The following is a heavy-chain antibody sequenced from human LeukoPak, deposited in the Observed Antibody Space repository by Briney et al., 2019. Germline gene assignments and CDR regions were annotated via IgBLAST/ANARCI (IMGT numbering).Heavy chain of an antibody. Sequence: SETLSLTCTVSGGSISSSSYYWGWIRQPPGKGLEWIGRIYTSGSTNYNPSLKSRVTMSVDTSKNQFSLKLSSVTAADTAVYYCARSKSNKMTMIVTWGQGTLVTVSS. D-gene: IGHD3-22*01. J-gene: IGHJ5*02. CDR1: GGSISSSSYY. CDR3: ARSKSNKMTMIVT. V-gene: IGHV4-39*07. CDR2: IYTSGST.